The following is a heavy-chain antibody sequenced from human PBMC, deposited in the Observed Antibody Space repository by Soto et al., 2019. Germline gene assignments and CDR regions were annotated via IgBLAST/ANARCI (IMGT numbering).Heavy chain of an antibody. V-gene: IGHV1-18*01. Sequence: ASVKVSCKASGYTFTSYGISWVRQAPGQGLEWMGWISAYNGNTNYAQKFQGWVTLTRDTSVTTAYMEVSRLTSGDTAVYFCARSVTTHLAADFWGQGTLVTVSS. CDR1: GYTFTSYG. CDR2: ISAYNGNT. D-gene: IGHD4-17*01. CDR3: ARSVTTHLAADF. J-gene: IGHJ4*02.